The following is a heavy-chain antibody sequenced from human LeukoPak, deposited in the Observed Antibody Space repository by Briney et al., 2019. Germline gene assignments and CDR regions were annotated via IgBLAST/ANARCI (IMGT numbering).Heavy chain of an antibody. J-gene: IGHJ3*02. CDR3: AREDMWAFDM. Sequence: PGGSLRLPCAASGFPFSHYWMSWLRQAPGKGLEWVANIKPDGSEKDYVDSVKGRFTISRDNAKNSLYLQMDSLRAEDTAVYYCAREDMWAFDMWGQGTMVTLSS. D-gene: IGHD2-15*01. CDR1: GFPFSHYW. CDR2: IKPDGSEK. V-gene: IGHV3-7*01.